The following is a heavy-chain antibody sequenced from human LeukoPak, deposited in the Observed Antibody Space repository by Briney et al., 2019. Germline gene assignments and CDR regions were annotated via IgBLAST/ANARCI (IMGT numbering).Heavy chain of an antibody. D-gene: IGHD4-17*01. CDR1: GGSISSYY. V-gene: IGHV4-59*01. Sequence: PSETLSLTCTVSGGSISSYYWSWIRQPPGKGLEWIGYIYYSGSTNYNPSLKSRVTISVDTSKNQFSLKLSSVTAADTAVYYCARGRTDDYDDYANFDYWGQGTLVTVSS. CDR2: IYYSGST. CDR3: ARGRTDDYDDYANFDY. J-gene: IGHJ4*02.